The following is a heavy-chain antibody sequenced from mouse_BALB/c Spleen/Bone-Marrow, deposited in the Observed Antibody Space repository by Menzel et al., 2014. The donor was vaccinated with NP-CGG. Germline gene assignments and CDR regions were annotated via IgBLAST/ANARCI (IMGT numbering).Heavy chain of an antibody. CDR3: GRYRYYGSSYAMDY. Sequence: VQLQQSGAELVRPGALVKLSCKTSGFNIKDYYMHWVKQRPEQGLEWIGWIDPENGDTEYAPKFQGKATMTADTSSNTAYLQLSSLTSEDTAVYYCGRYRYYGSSYAMDYWGQGTSVTVSS. CDR1: GFNIKDYY. D-gene: IGHD1-1*01. CDR2: IDPENGDT. V-gene: IGHV14-4*02. J-gene: IGHJ4*01.